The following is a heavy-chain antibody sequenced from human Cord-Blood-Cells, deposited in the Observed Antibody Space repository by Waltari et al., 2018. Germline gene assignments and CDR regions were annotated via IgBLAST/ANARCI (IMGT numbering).Heavy chain of an antibody. CDR1: GGTFSSYA. V-gene: IGHV1-69*01. D-gene: IGHD3-10*01. CDR2: IIPIFGTA. J-gene: IGHJ4*02. CDR3: ARDLGALDYYGSGSYYDY. Sequence: QVQLVQSGAEVKKPGSSVKVSCKASGGTFSSYAISWVRQAPGQGLEWMGGIIPIFGTANYAQKCQGRVTITADESTSTAYMELSSLRSEDTAVYYCARDLGALDYYGSGSYYDYWGQGTLVTVSS.